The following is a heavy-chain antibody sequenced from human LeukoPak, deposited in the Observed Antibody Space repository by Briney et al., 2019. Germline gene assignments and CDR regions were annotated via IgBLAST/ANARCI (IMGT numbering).Heavy chain of an antibody. D-gene: IGHD3-22*01. V-gene: IGHV3-23*01. Sequence: PGGSLRLSCAASGFTFSSYGMSWVRQAPGKGLEWVSAISGSGGSTYYADSVKGRFTISRDNSKNTLYLQMNSLRAEDTAVYYCAKVARYSYDREMDVWGKGTTVTISS. CDR2: ISGSGGST. J-gene: IGHJ6*04. CDR1: GFTFSSYG. CDR3: AKVARYSYDREMDV.